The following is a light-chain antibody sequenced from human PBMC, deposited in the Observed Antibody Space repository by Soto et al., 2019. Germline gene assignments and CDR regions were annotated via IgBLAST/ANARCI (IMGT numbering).Light chain of an antibody. V-gene: IGKV1-13*02. J-gene: IGKJ5*01. CDR3: QQFNSYPTT. Sequence: AIQVTQSPSSLSASLGDRVTITCRASQDIRGALAWYQQKPGKAPKLLIYDVSTLESGVPSRFSGSGSGTEFTLTISSLQPEDFGTYYCQQFNSYPTTFGHGTRLEIK. CDR2: DVS. CDR1: QDIRGA.